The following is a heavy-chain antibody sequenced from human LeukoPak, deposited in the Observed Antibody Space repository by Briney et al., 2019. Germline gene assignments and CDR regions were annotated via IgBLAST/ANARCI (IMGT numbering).Heavy chain of an antibody. Sequence: PGGSLRLSCAASGFTFSSYAMSWVRQAPGKGLEWVSAIRGSGGSTYYADSVKGRFTISRDNSKNTLYLQMNSLRAEDTAVYYCAKSVREYQLAYFDYWGQGTLVTVSS. CDR3: AKSVREYQLAYFDY. D-gene: IGHD2-2*01. V-gene: IGHV3-23*01. J-gene: IGHJ4*02. CDR2: IRGSGGST. CDR1: GFTFSSYA.